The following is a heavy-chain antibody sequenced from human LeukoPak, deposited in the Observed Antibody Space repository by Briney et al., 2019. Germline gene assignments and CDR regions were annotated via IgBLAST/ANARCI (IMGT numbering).Heavy chain of an antibody. V-gene: IGHV3-7*03. CDR1: GFTFSRYW. J-gene: IGHJ5*02. D-gene: IGHD4-11*01. CDR3: AKDLTTRRSPIDP. CDR2: IKQGGSEK. Sequence: GGSLRLSCAASGFTFSRYWMNWVRQAPGKGLEWVANIKQGGSEKYYVDSVKGRFTISRDNAKNSLYLQMNSLRAEDTAVYYCAKDLTTRRSPIDPWGRGTLVTVSS.